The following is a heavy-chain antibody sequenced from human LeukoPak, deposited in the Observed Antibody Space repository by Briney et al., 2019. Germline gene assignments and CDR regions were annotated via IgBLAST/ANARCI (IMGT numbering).Heavy chain of an antibody. CDR2: ISSSSSYI. D-gene: IGHD2-2*01. Sequence: PGGSLRLSCAASGFTLSGYSMNWVRQAPGKGLEWVSSISSSSSYIYYADSMKGRFTISRDNSKNTLYLQMNSLRAEDTAVYYCARDLEFKSGQLPYYYYYYMDVWGKGTTVTISS. CDR3: ARDLEFKSGQLPYYYYYYMDV. CDR1: GFTLSGYS. V-gene: IGHV3-21*01. J-gene: IGHJ6*03.